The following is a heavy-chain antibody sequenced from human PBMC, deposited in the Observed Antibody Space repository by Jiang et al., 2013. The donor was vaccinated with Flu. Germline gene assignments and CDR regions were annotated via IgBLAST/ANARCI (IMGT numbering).Heavy chain of an antibody. CDR1: GFTFSSYA. J-gene: IGHJ4*02. D-gene: IGHD4/OR15-4a*01. CDR3: AKDLMRAPNYYFDY. Sequence: CAASGFTFSSYAMSWVRQAPGKGLEWVSAISGSGGSTYYADSVKGRFTISRDNSKNTLYLQMNSLRAEDTAVYYCAKDLMRAPNYYFDYWGQGTLVTVSS. CDR2: ISGSGGST. V-gene: IGHV3-23*01.